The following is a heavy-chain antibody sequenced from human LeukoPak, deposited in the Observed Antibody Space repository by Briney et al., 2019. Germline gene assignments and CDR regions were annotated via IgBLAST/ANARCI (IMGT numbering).Heavy chain of an antibody. V-gene: IGHV1-46*01. D-gene: IGHD2-15*01. CDR2: INPSGGST. J-gene: IGHJ4*02. CDR1: GYTFTGYY. CDR3: ARGAEGGIVVVVAANHLDY. Sequence: ASVKVSCKASGYTFTGYYMHWVRQAPGQGLEWMGIINPSGGSTSYAQKFQGRVTMTRDTSTSTVYMELSSLRSEDTAVYYCARGAEGGIVVVVAANHLDYWGQGTLVTVSS.